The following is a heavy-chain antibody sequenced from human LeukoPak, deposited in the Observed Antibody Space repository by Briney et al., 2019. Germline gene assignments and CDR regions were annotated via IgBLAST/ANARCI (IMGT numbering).Heavy chain of an antibody. CDR1: SYSINSGYY. D-gene: IGHD2-2*01. CDR2: INHSGST. Sequence: PSETLSLTCTVSSYSINSGYYWSWIRQPPGKGLEWIGEINHSGSTNYNPSLKSRVTISVDTSKNQFSLKLSSVTAADTAVYYCARLIVGYCSSTSCYESRTGEENWFDPWGQGTLVTVSS. CDR3: ARLIVGYCSSTSCYESRTGEENWFDP. V-gene: IGHV4-34*01. J-gene: IGHJ5*02.